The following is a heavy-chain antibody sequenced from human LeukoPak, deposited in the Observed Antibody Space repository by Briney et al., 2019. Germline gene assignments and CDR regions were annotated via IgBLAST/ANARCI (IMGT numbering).Heavy chain of an antibody. Sequence: PGGSLRLSCAASGFTFSSYAMSWVRQAPGKGLEWVSAISGSGGSTYYADSVKGRFTISRDNSKNTLYLQMNSLRAEDTAVYYCAKPPPAYNSGLTWSDPWGQEPLVTVSS. CDR2: ISGSGGST. CDR1: GFTFSSYA. CDR3: AKPPPAYNSGLTWSDP. V-gene: IGHV3-23*01. D-gene: IGHD5-12*01. J-gene: IGHJ5*02.